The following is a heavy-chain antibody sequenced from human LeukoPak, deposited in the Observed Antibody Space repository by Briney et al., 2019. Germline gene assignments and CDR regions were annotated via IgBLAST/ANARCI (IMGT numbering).Heavy chain of an antibody. CDR1: GGSLRGYY. D-gene: IGHD5-24*01. CDR3: ARGRERWVQSMGY. CDR2: INHSGGT. V-gene: IGHV4-34*01. Sequence: SDTLSLTCAVYGGSLRGYYWTWIRQPAGKGLEWIGEINHSGGTNFHPSLKSRFTISEDTSKNQFPLNLSSVTAADTAVYYCARGRERWVQSMGYWGQGTLVTVSS. J-gene: IGHJ4*02.